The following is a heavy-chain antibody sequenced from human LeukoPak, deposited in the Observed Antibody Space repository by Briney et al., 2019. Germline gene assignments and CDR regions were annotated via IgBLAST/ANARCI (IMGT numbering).Heavy chain of an antibody. D-gene: IGHD6-13*01. CDR1: GGSISSGGYY. J-gene: IGHJ5*02. Sequence: SQTLSLTCTVSGGSISSGGYYWSWIRQHPGKGLEWIGYIYYSGSTYYNPSLKSRVTISVGTSKNQFSLKLSSVTAADTAVYYCAKYSSSWYWFDPWGQGTLVTVSS. CDR3: AKYSSSWYWFDP. CDR2: IYYSGST. V-gene: IGHV4-31*03.